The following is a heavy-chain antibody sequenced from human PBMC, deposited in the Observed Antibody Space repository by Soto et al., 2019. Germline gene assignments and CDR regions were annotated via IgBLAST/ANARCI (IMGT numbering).Heavy chain of an antibody. V-gene: IGHV4-59*08. CDR2: IFHTGTT. Sequence: QVQLQESGPGLVKPSETLSLTCTVSGGSITNYYYSWIRQPPGKGLEWIGYIFHTGTTSYNPSLTSRVTVAVDTSQSQFSLKLNSVSAADTAVYYCTTAAYDNSWSLAFDIWGPGTLVTVS. D-gene: IGHD3-22*01. CDR3: TTAAYDNSWSLAFDI. J-gene: IGHJ3*02. CDR1: GGSITNYY.